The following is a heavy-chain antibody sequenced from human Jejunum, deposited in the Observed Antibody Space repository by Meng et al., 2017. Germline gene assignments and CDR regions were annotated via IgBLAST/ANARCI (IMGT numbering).Heavy chain of an antibody. V-gene: IGHV1-18*01. Sequence: GAMVKKPAASWKVSCKAPGDRFTSFGITWARQAPGQGLEWMGWISTYNGQTNLAQKFQDRVTMTTDTSTTTVYMELRSLRSDDTAVYYCARDGVSYTMVRGPTYWGQGTLVTVSS. CDR3: ARDGVSYTMVRGPTY. CDR1: GDRFTSFG. J-gene: IGHJ4*02. D-gene: IGHD3-10*01. CDR2: ISTYNGQT.